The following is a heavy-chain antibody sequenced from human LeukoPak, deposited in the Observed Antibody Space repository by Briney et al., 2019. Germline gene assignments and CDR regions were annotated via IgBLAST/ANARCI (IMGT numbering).Heavy chain of an antibody. D-gene: IGHD2-21*01. J-gene: IGHJ4*02. CDR3: AKAPVTSCRGAYCYPFDY. Sequence: GGSLRLSCAASGFTFSSYSMNWVRQAPGKGLEWVSSISGSSSYIYYADSVKGRFTISRDNAKNSLSLQMNSLRAEDAAVYFCAKAPVTSCRGAYCYPFDYWGQGTLATVSS. CDR2: ISGSSSYI. CDR1: GFTFSSYS. V-gene: IGHV3-21*04.